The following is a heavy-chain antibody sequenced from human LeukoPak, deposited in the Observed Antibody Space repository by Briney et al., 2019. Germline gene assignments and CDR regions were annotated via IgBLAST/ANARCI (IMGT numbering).Heavy chain of an antibody. CDR1: GFTFSSYG. D-gene: IGHD2-2*01. Sequence: PGGSLRLSCAASGFTFSSYGMHWVRQAPGKGLEWVSTISSSGGITYYADSVKGRFTISRDNSKNTLYLQMNSLRAEDTAVYYCAKAGGYCSSTSCYFWFDPWGQGTLVTVSS. CDR3: AKAGGYCSSTSCYFWFDP. V-gene: IGHV3-NL1*01. CDR2: ISSSGGIT. J-gene: IGHJ5*02.